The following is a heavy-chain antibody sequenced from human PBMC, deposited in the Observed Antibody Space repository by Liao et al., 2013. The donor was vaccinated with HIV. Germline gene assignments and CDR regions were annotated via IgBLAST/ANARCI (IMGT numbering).Heavy chain of an antibody. CDR2: ISASGGA. CDR3: ARVGSSPGAFDI. Sequence: QVVLQESGPGLLKPSETLSLTCSVSGGSISSFYWNWIRQPAGKGLEWIGRISASGGAKYSPSLKSRVTMSIDTSKNLFSLNLSSVTAADTAVYYCARVGSSPGAFDIWGQGTMVTVSS. V-gene: IGHV4-4*07. D-gene: IGHD3-16*01. J-gene: IGHJ3*02. CDR1: GGSISSFY.